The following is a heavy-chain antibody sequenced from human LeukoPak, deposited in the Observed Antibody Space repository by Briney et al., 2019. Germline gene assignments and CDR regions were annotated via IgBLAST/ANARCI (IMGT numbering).Heavy chain of an antibody. Sequence: SETLSLTCAVYGGSFSGYYWSWIRQPPGKGLEWIGYIYYSGSTNYNPSLKSRVTISVDTSKNQFSLKLSSVTAADTAVYYCARDRGGYWGQGTLVTVSS. V-gene: IGHV4-59*01. CDR3: ARDRGGY. D-gene: IGHD3-16*01. CDR2: IYYSGST. J-gene: IGHJ4*02. CDR1: GGSFSGYY.